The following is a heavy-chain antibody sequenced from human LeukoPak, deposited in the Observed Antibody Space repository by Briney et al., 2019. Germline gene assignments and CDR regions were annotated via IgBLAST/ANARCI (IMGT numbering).Heavy chain of an antibody. CDR1: GGSISSGSYY. J-gene: IGHJ5*02. CDR2: IYTSGST. Sequence: TSETLSLTCTVSGGSISSGSYYWSWIRQPAGKGLEWIGRIYTSGSTNYNPSLKSRVTISVDTSKNQFSLKLSSVTAADTAVYYCASMYYYGSGSMFRFGPWGQGTLVTVSS. CDR3: ASMYYYGSGSMFRFGP. D-gene: IGHD3-10*01. V-gene: IGHV4-61*02.